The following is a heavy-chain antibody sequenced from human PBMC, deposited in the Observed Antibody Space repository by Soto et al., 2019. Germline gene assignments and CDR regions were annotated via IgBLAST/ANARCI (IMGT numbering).Heavy chain of an antibody. Sequence: SETLSLTCTVSGGSISSGGYYWSWIRQHPGKGLEWIGYIYYSGSTYYNPSLKSRVTISVDTSKNQFSLKLSSVTAADTAVYYCARDYCSGGSCYGSTMDVWGRGTTVTGSS. CDR1: GGSISSGGYY. V-gene: IGHV4-31*03. CDR2: IYYSGST. D-gene: IGHD2-15*01. J-gene: IGHJ6*02. CDR3: ARDYCSGGSCYGSTMDV.